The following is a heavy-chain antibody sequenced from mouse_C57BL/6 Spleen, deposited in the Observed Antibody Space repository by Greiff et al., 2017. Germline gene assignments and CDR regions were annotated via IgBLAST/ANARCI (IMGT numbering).Heavy chain of an antibody. J-gene: IGHJ3*01. V-gene: IGHV6-3*01. CDR2: IRLKSDNYAT. Sequence: EVMLVESGGGLVQPGGSMKLSCVASGFTFSNYWMNWVRQSPEKGLEWVAQIRLKSDNYATHYAESVKGRFTISRDDSKSSVYLQMNNLRAEDTGIYYCTYYGYPFAYWGQGTLVTVSA. CDR3: TYYGYPFAY. CDR1: GFTFSNYW. D-gene: IGHD2-2*01.